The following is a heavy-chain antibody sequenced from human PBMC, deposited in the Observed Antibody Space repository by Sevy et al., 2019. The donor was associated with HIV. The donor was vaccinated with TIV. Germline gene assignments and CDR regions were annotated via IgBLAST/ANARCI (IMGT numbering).Heavy chain of an antibody. Sequence: SETLSLTCTVSGASISRYYWSWIRQPPGQGLEWIGYIYFSGSTNYTPSLRSRVTISVDTSRNQFSLKLISVTAADTAVYYCARKNCTNGVCFLDYWGPGTLVTVSS. J-gene: IGHJ4*02. V-gene: IGHV4-59*12. CDR2: IYFSGST. CDR1: GASISRYY. D-gene: IGHD2-8*01. CDR3: ARKNCTNGVCFLDY.